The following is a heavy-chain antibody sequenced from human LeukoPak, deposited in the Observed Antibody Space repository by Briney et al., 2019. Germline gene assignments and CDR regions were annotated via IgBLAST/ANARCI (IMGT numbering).Heavy chain of an antibody. J-gene: IGHJ4*02. CDR3: ARAGFGVTILDY. CDR1: GFTFSGSR. CDR2: INPDGNEQ. V-gene: IGHV3-7*01. Sequence: PGGSLRLSCAASGFTFSGSRMTWVRQTPGKGPELVAHINPDGNEQFYMDPVKGRFSITRDNAANSVYLQMNSLRVEDTALYYCARAGFGVTILDYWGQGTLVTVSS. D-gene: IGHD3-10*01.